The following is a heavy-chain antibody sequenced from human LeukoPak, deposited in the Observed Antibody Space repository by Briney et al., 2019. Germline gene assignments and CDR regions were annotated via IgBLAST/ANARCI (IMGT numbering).Heavy chain of an antibody. CDR3: AKDPDYDFWSGPIRDWFDP. V-gene: IGHV3-23*01. D-gene: IGHD3-3*01. Sequence: GGSLRLSCAAPGFTFRSHAMSWVRQAPGRGLEWVASIDGNGGDTYYADSVKGRFTISRDNSKNTLYLQMNSLRAEDTAVYYCAKDPDYDFWSGPIRDWFDPWGQGTLVTVSS. CDR1: GFTFRSHA. J-gene: IGHJ5*02. CDR2: IDGNGGDT.